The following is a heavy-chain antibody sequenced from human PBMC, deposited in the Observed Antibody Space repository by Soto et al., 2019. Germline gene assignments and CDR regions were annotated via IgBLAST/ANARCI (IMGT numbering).Heavy chain of an antibody. D-gene: IGHD3-10*02. Sequence: GGSLRLSCAASGFTFSGSAIHWVRQASGKGLEWPGLIRSKANNYATAYGASVKGRFTISRDDSKNTAYLQMNSLKTEDTAIYYCSRQMFSPDNHWGQGTLVTVSS. V-gene: IGHV3-73*01. CDR1: GFTFSGSA. J-gene: IGHJ5*02. CDR3: SRQMFSPDNH. CDR2: IRSKANNYAT.